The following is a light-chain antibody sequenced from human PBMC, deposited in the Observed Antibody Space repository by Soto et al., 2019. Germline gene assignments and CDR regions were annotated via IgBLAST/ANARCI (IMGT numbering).Light chain of an antibody. Sequence: QAVVTQSPSASGTPGQRVTISCSGSSSNIGSNYVYWYQQLPVAAPKLLIYNNNQRPSGVPDRFSGSKSATSASLALSGLRSEDEADYYCAAWDDSLRGYVFGTGTKLTVL. J-gene: IGLJ1*01. CDR3: AAWDDSLRGYV. V-gene: IGLV1-47*02. CDR1: SSNIGSNY. CDR2: NNN.